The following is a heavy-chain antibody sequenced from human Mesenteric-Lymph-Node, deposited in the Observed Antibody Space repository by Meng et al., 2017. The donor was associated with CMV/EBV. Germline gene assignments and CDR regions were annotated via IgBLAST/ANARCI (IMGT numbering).Heavy chain of an antibody. J-gene: IGHJ6*02. V-gene: IGHV3-74*01. D-gene: IGHD1-26*01. Sequence: GESLKISCAASGFTFSTYWMYWVRQAPGKGLVWVSGINTDGSSTSYAESVKGRFTISRDNAKNSLYLQMNSLRAEDTAVYYCAGELGSSYYYGMDVWGQGTTVTVSS. CDR2: INTDGSST. CDR1: GFTFSTYW. CDR3: AGELGSSYYYGMDV.